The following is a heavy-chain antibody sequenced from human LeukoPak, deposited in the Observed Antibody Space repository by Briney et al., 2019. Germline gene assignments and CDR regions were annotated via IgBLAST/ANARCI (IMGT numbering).Heavy chain of an antibody. Sequence: GRSLRLSCAASGFTFDDYAMHWVRQAPGKGLEWVSGISWNSGSIGYADSVKGRFTISRDNAKNSLYLQMNSLRAEDTALYYCAKDIGGGKSGPWGQGTLVTVSS. V-gene: IGHV3-9*01. CDR2: ISWNSGSI. CDR1: GFTFDDYA. CDR3: AKDIGGGKSGP. J-gene: IGHJ5*02. D-gene: IGHD3-16*01.